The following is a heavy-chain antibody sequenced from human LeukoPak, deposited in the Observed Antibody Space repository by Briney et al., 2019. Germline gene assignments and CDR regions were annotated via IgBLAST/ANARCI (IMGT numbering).Heavy chain of an antibody. V-gene: IGHV3-43*02. CDR2: ISGGGGST. Sequence: PGGSLRLSCAASGFTFDDYAMHWVRQAPGKGLEWVSLISGGGGSTYYPDSVKGRFTLSRDRSKNSLYLQMNSLRTEDTALYYCAKDMYSGSSNDAFDIWGQGTMVTVSS. J-gene: IGHJ3*02. D-gene: IGHD1-26*01. CDR3: AKDMYSGSSNDAFDI. CDR1: GFTFDDYA.